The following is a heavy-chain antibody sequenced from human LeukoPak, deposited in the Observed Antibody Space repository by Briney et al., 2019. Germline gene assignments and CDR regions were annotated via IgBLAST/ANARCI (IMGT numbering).Heavy chain of an antibody. Sequence: GGSLRLSCRGSGFRFGGYALSWVRQAPGKGLEWVGFIRSKALYGTSEYAASVEGRFTISRDDSNSIAYLQMNSLKTEDTAVYFCVRESVRDYYFDYWGQGTLVTVS. J-gene: IGHJ4*02. V-gene: IGHV3-49*04. CDR1: GFRFGGYA. CDR3: VRESVRDYYFDY. CDR2: IRSKALYGTS. D-gene: IGHD3-10*02.